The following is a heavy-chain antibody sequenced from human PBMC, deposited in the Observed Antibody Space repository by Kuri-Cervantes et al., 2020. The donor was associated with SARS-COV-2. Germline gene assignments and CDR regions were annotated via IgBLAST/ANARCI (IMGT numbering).Heavy chain of an antibody. V-gene: IGHV4-4*02. Sequence: SCAVSGGSIRSNNWWTWVRQAPGKELEWIGEIYHSGSTNYNPSLKSRVTISVHKSKNQFSLKLSSVTAADTAVYYCARGGRGSGQAGPNASWYFDLWGRGTLVTVSS. D-gene: IGHD3-16*01. CDR1: GGSIRSNNW. CDR3: ARGGRGSGQAGPNASWYFDL. CDR2: IYHSGST. J-gene: IGHJ2*01.